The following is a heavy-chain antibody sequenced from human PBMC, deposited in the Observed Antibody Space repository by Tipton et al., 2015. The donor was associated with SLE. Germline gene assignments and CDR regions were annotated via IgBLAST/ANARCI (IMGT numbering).Heavy chain of an antibody. CDR3: ARDRDLQDSSSWYYFDY. D-gene: IGHD6-13*01. CDR2: IIPIFGTA. Sequence: QLVQSGAEVKKPGASVKVSCKASGGTFSSYAISWVRQAPGQGLEWMGRIIPIFGTANYAQKFQGRVTMTRDTSTSTVYMELSSLRSEDTAVYYCARDRDLQDSSSWYYFDYWGQGTLVTVSS. V-gene: IGHV1-69*06. J-gene: IGHJ4*02. CDR1: GGTFSSYA.